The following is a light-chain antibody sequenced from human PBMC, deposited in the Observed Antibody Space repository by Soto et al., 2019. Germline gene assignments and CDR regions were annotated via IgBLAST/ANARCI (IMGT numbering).Light chain of an antibody. J-gene: IGLJ2*01. CDR3: QAWDSSTVV. Sequence: SYELTQPPSVSVSPGQTASITCSGDKLGDKYACWYQRKPGQSPVLVIYQDSKRPSGIPERFSGSNSGYTATLTISGTQAMDEADYYCQAWDSSTVVFGGGTKLTVL. CDR2: QDS. V-gene: IGLV3-1*01. CDR1: KLGDKY.